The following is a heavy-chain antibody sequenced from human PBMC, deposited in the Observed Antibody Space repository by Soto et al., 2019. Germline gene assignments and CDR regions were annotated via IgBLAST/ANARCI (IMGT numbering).Heavy chain of an antibody. D-gene: IGHD2-15*01. V-gene: IGHV3-13*04. CDR1: GFTFSKLD. CDR2: IGISGDT. Sequence: PGWSLRLSCEAPGFTFSKLDMHWVRQPTGKGLEWVSTIGISGDTYYAVSVKGRFTISRDNAKNSLSLQMNSLRAGDTALYFCARAQEVGAHFFDSWGQGTQVTASS. J-gene: IGHJ4*02. CDR3: ARAQEVGAHFFDS.